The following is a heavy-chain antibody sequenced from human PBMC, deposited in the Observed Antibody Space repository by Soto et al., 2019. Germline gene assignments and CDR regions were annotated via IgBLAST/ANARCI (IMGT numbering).Heavy chain of an antibody. Sequence: SETLSLTCTVSGGSISSYYWSWIRQPPGKGLEWIGYIYYSGSTNYNPSLKSRVTISVDTSKNQFSLKLSSVTAADTAVYYCARDLFLKSPPEINCFDPWGPGPLVTVS. CDR3: ARDLFLKSPPEINCFDP. V-gene: IGHV4-59*01. CDR1: GGSISSYY. D-gene: IGHD3-3*01. J-gene: IGHJ5*02. CDR2: IYYSGST.